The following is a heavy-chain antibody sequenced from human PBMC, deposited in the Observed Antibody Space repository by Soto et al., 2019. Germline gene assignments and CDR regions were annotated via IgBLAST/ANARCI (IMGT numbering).Heavy chain of an antibody. D-gene: IGHD6-19*01. CDR3: ARECTVAGTLSDAFDI. V-gene: IGHV1-8*01. CDR1: GYTFPSYD. Sequence: ASVKVSCKASGYTFPSYDINWVRQATGQGLEWMGWMNPNSGNTGYAQKFQGRVTMTRDTSITTAYMELSSLRSEDTAVYYCARECTVAGTLSDAFDIWGQGTMVTLSS. CDR2: MNPNSGNT. J-gene: IGHJ3*02.